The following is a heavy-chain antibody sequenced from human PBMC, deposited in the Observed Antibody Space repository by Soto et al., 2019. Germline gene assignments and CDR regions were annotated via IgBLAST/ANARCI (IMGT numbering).Heavy chain of an antibody. CDR2: MNPNSGNT. J-gene: IGHJ2*01. D-gene: IGHD3-22*01. CDR1: GYTFTSYD. V-gene: IGHV1-8*01. Sequence: QVQLVQSGAEVKKPGASVKVSCKASGYTFTSYDINWVRQATGQGLEWMGWMNPNSGNTGYAQKFQGRVTMTRNTSISTAYMELSSLRSEDTAVYYCARGPNADSSGFYWYFDLWGRGTLVTVSS. CDR3: ARGPNADSSGFYWYFDL.